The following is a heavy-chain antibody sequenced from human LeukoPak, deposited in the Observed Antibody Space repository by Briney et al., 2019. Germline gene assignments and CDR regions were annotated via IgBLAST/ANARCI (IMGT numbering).Heavy chain of an antibody. D-gene: IGHD3-10*01. CDR3: ARVSSKTTVRGLITKKNYYYYYMDV. Sequence: GGSLRLSCAASGFTFSSYWMSWVRQAPGKGLEWVANIKQDGSEKYYVDSVKGRFTISRDNAKSSLYLQMNSLRAEDTAVYYCARVSSKTTVRGLITKKNYYYYYMDVWGKGTTVTVSS. CDR1: GFTFSSYW. V-gene: IGHV3-7*01. J-gene: IGHJ6*03. CDR2: IKQDGSEK.